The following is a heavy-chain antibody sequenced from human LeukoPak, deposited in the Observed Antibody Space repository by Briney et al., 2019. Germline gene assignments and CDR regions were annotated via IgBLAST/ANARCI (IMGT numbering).Heavy chain of an antibody. CDR1: GFTFSTYA. V-gene: IGHV3-30-3*01. CDR3: VRETEALDY. Sequence: GGSLRLSCAASGFTFSTYAMHWVRQAPGKGLEWMAVISYDGSDKYYADSVKGRFIISRDKSKNTLSLQMNSLRPEDTAVYYCVRETEALDYWGQGTLVTVSS. CDR2: ISYDGSDK. J-gene: IGHJ4*02.